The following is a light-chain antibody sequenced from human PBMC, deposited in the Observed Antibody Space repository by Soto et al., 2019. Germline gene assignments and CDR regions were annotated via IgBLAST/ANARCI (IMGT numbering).Light chain of an antibody. CDR1: SNDIGGYNY. CDR2: DVS. J-gene: IGLJ2*01. CDR3: SSYTSSSTRL. Sequence: QSALTQPASVSGSPGQSITFSCTGTSNDIGGYNYVSWYQQHPGTAPKLMIFDVSNRPSGVSYRFSGSKSGNTASLTISGLQAEDEADYYCSSYTSSSTRLFGGGTKLTVL. V-gene: IGLV2-14*01.